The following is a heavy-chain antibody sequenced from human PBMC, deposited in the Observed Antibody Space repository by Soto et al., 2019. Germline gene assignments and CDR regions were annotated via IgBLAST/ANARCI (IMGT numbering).Heavy chain of an antibody. CDR2: INWKSDI. Sequence: SLRLSCAVSGFTFYDNAMHWVRQAPEKGLEWVSGINWKSDIGYADSVKGRFTISRDNAENSLYLQMNSLRAEDTALYYWAISQDMGVRTTFIYWGQGTQVTVSS. V-gene: IGHV3-9*01. D-gene: IGHD3-16*01. CDR3: AISQDMGVRTTFIY. J-gene: IGHJ4*02. CDR1: GFTFYDNA.